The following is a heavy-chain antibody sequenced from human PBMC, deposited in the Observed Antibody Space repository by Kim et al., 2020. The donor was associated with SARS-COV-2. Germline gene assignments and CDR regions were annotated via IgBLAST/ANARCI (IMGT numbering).Heavy chain of an antibody. J-gene: IGHJ3*02. D-gene: IGHD3-9*01. CDR2: T. CDR3: ARTILSGAFDS. Sequence: TSNANYVSGQFTIARDNSKNTVYLQRSSLGAGDTAVYYCARTILSGAFDSWGQGTMVTVSS. V-gene: IGHV3-53*01.